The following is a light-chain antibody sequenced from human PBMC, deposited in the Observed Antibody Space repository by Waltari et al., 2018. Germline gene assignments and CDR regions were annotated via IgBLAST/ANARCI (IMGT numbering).Light chain of an antibody. Sequence: EIVLTQSPAKLSLSPGERATLACRASQSVSNYLAWYQQKPGQAPRLLMYDESNRATGIPARFSGSGSGTDFTLTISSLEPVDFAVYYRQPRSNWPRLTFGGGTRVEIK. J-gene: IGKJ4*01. V-gene: IGKV3-11*01. CDR1: QSVSNY. CDR3: QPRSNWPRLT. CDR2: DES.